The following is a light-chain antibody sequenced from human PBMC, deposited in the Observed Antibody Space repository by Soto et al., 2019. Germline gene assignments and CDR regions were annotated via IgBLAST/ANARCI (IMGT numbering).Light chain of an antibody. CDR1: SSDVGSYNL. Sequence: QSALTQPASVSGSPGQSITISCTGTSSDVGSYNLVSWYQQHPGKAPKLMIYEDNKRPSGVSNRFSGSKSGNTASLTISGLPAEDEAHYYCCSYAPISTVVFGGGTKVTVL. J-gene: IGLJ3*02. CDR3: CSYAPISTVV. V-gene: IGLV2-23*01. CDR2: EDN.